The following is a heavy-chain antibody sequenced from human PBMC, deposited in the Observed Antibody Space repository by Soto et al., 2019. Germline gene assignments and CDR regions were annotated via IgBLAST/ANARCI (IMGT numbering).Heavy chain of an antibody. CDR2: ISYDGSNK. J-gene: IGHJ4*02. Sequence: GGSLRLSCAASGFTFSSYGMHWVRQAPGKGLEWVAVISYDGSNKYYADSVKGRFTISRDNSKNTLYLQMNSLRAEDTAVYYCARLRRVGELWSHFDYWGQGTLVTVSS. D-gene: IGHD5-18*01. CDR3: ARLRRVGELWSHFDY. V-gene: IGHV3-30*03. CDR1: GFTFSSYG.